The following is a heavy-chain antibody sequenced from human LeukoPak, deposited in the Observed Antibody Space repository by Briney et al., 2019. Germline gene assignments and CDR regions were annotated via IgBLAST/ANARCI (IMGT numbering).Heavy chain of an antibody. CDR2: IYSGGDT. CDR1: GITVSGSY. V-gene: IGHV3-53*01. CDR3: ARAYNYVFDY. Sequence: PGGSLRLSCAASGITVSGSYMTWVRQAPGKGLEWVSYIYSGGDTSYADSVKGRFTISRDNSKNTLYLQMNSLRAEDTAVYQCARAYNYVFDYWGQGTLVTVSS. D-gene: IGHD3-10*02. J-gene: IGHJ4*02.